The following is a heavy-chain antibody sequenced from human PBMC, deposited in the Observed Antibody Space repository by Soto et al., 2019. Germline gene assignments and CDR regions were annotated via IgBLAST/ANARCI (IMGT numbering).Heavy chain of an antibody. J-gene: IGHJ4*02. CDR2: ISSSSSTI. Sequence: EVQLVESGGGLVQPGGPLRLSCAASGFTFSSYSMNWVRQAPGKGLEWVSYISSSSSTIYYADSVKGRFTISRDNAKNSLYLQMNSLRAEDTAVYYCARDRGSHVTVVDYWGQGTLVTVSS. CDR3: ARDRGSHVTVVDY. CDR1: GFTFSSYS. V-gene: IGHV3-48*01. D-gene: IGHD3-16*01.